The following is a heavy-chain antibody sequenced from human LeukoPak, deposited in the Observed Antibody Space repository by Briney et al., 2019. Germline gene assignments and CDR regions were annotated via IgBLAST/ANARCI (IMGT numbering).Heavy chain of an antibody. D-gene: IGHD2-21*02. CDR1: GFSFSRFW. Sequence: GGYLRLSCAASGFSFSRFWMHWVRQVPGKGLVWIARITTDGRNRDYADSVKGRFTISRDDAKNTLFLQMNSLRVDDTAVYFCVREDIVVVTTLDLWGQGSLVTVSS. V-gene: IGHV3-74*01. J-gene: IGHJ4*02. CDR2: ITTDGRNR. CDR3: VREDIVVVTTLDL.